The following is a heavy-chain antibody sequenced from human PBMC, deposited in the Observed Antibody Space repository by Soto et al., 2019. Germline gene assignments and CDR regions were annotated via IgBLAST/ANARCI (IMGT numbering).Heavy chain of an antibody. V-gene: IGHV4-59*08. CDR2: IYYSGST. J-gene: IGHJ4*02. CDR3: ASRGSWPYYFAY. D-gene: IGHD6-13*01. Sequence: QVQLQESGPGLVKPSETLSLTCTVSGGSISSYYWSWIRQPPGKGLEWIGYIYYSGSTNYNPSLKSRVTISVDTSKNQFSRRLSSVTAADTAVYYCASRGSWPYYFAYWGQGTLVTVSS. CDR1: GGSISSYY.